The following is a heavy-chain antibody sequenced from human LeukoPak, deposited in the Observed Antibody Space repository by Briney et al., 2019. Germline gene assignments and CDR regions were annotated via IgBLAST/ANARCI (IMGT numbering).Heavy chain of an antibody. CDR3: ARDLVTVTKGFDI. J-gene: IGHJ3*02. CDR2: ISYIGST. CDR1: GGSFSGYY. Sequence: SETLSLTCAVYGGSFSGYYWSWIRQPPGKGLEWIGYISYIGSTNYNPSLKSRVTISIDTSKNQFSLKLSSVTAADTAVYYCARDLVTVTKGFDIWGQGTMVSVSS. V-gene: IGHV4-59*01. D-gene: IGHD4-17*01.